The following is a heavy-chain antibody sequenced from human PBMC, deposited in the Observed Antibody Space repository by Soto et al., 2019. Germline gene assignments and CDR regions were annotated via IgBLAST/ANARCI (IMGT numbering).Heavy chain of an antibody. D-gene: IGHD5-12*01. CDR3: AGWEDIVATITGYAFDI. CDR2: ISYDGSNK. J-gene: IGHJ3*02. CDR1: GFTFSSYA. V-gene: IGHV3-30-3*01. Sequence: GGSLRLSCAASGFTFSSYAMHWVGQAPGKGLEWVAVISYDGSNKYYADSVKGRFTISRDNSKNTLYLQMNSLRAEDTAVYYCAGWEDIVATITGYAFDIWGQGTMVTVSS.